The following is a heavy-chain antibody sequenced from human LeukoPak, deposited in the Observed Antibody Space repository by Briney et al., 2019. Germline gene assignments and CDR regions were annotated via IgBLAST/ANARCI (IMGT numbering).Heavy chain of an antibody. V-gene: IGHV1-69*05. D-gene: IGHD6-19*01. Sequence: SVKVSCKASGGTFSSYAIIWVRQAPGQGLEWMGGIIPIFGTANYAQKFQGRVTITTDESTSTAYMELSSLRSEDTAVYYCARDQTAVAGTGSFDPWGQGTLVTVSS. J-gene: IGHJ5*02. CDR1: GGTFSSYA. CDR2: IIPIFGTA. CDR3: ARDQTAVAGTGSFDP.